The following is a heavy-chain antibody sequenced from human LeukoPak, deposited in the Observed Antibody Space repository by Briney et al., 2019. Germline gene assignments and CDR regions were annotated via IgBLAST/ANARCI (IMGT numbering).Heavy chain of an antibody. CDR3: ARGGRGSGYDGGFDY. J-gene: IGHJ4*02. D-gene: IGHD5-12*01. V-gene: IGHV1-69*13. Sequence: GASVKVSCKASGGTFSGYAISWVRQAPGQGLEWMGGIIPIFGTANYAQKFQGRVTITADESTSTAYMELSSLRSEDTAVYYCARGGRGSGYDGGFDYWGQGTLVTVSS. CDR1: GGTFSGYA. CDR2: IIPIFGTA.